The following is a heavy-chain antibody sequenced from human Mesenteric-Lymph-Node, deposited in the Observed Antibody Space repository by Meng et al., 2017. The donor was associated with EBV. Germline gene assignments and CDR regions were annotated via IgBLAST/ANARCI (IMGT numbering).Heavy chain of an antibody. CDR3: ARDRHFDP. V-gene: IGHV4-34*01. J-gene: IGHJ5*02. Sequence: GQVQEWGTGMLTPAESLSITCGVCGGSLSGYDWNWIRQPPGKGLEWIGDINHGGSTSYNPSLKSRVTISVDTSKNEFSLKMTSVTAADTAVYYCARDRHFDPWGQGTLVTVSS. CDR1: GGSLSGYD. CDR2: INHGGST.